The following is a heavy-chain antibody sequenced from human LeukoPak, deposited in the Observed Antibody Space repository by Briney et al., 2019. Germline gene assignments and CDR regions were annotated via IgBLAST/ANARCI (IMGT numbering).Heavy chain of an antibody. CDR2: MNPNSGNT. CDR3: ARGGVGAQPNDY. Sequence: ASVKVSCKASGGTFSSYDINWVRQATGQGLEWMGWMNPNSGNTGYAQKFQGRVTMTRNTSISTAYMELSSLRSEDTAVYYCARGGVGAQPNDYWGQGTLVTVSS. D-gene: IGHD1-26*01. CDR1: GGTFSSYD. V-gene: IGHV1-8*02. J-gene: IGHJ4*02.